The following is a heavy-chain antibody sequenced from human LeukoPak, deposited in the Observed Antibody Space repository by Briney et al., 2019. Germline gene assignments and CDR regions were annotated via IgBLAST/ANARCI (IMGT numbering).Heavy chain of an antibody. Sequence: GGSLRLSCAASGFTFSNAWMSWVRQAPGKGLDWVGRIKSKTDGGATEYAAPVKGRFTISRDDSRNTLYLQMNSLTTEDTAVYYCALYLGSWGPGNLVTVSS. J-gene: IGHJ4*02. CDR3: ALYLGS. V-gene: IGHV3-15*01. CDR1: GFTFSNAW. CDR2: IKSKTDGGAT.